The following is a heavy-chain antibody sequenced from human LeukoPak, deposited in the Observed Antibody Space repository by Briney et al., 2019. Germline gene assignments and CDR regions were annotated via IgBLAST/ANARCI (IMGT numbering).Heavy chain of an antibody. V-gene: IGHV1-69*13. CDR2: IIPIFGTA. CDR1: GGTFSSYA. Sequence: SVKVSCKASGGTFSSYAISWVRQAPEQGLEWMGGIIPIFGTANYAQKFQGRVTITADESTSTAYMELSSLRSEDTAVYYCARDLRGTMVRGVTYGMDVWGQGTTVTVSS. CDR3: ARDLRGTMVRGVTYGMDV. D-gene: IGHD3-10*01. J-gene: IGHJ6*02.